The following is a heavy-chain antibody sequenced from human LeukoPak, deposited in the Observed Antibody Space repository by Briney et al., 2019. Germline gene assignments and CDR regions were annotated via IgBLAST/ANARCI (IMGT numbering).Heavy chain of an antibody. V-gene: IGHV3-7*01. J-gene: IGHJ6*03. CDR2: IKQDGSEK. D-gene: IGHD5-12*01. CDR1: GFTFSSYW. CDR3: ARDKVAPKPGYYYYYMDV. Sequence: GGSLRLSCAASGFTFSSYWMGWVRQAPGKGLEWVANIKQDGSEKYYVDSVKGRFTISRDNAKNSLYLQMNSLRAEDTAVYYCARDKVAPKPGYYYYYMDVWGKGTTVTVSS.